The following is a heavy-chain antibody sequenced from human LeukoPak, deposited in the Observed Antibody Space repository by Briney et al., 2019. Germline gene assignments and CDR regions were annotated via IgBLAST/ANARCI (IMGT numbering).Heavy chain of an antibody. J-gene: IGHJ4*02. D-gene: IGHD2-21*02. CDR1: GLALSSYR. V-gene: IGHV3-30*18. CDR3: AKGTASCGRHCYSVVY. CDR2: ISYDGSNK. Sequence: GGSLRLSCAPSGLALSSYRMPWGRGAAGKGVEGVAGISYDGSNKYYAVSVKGRLTISSDNCKHALYLQINSLRAEDRAVYYCAKGTASCGRHCYSVVYWGQGTLVSVSS.